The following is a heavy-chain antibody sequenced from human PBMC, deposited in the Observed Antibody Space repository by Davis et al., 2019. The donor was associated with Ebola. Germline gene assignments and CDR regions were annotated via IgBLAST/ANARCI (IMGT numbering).Heavy chain of an antibody. D-gene: IGHD2-2*02. CDR1: GGSISSGNYY. CDR2: IYYRGST. J-gene: IGHJ6*02. CDR3: ARDRWAGGPDSIVYNYYGMDV. Sequence: LRLSCTVSGGSISSGNYYWSWIRQPPGKGLEWIGYIYYRGSTYYNPSLKSRVTISVDTSKNQFSLRLNSVTAADTAVYYCARDRWAGGPDSIVYNYYGMDVCGQGTTVTVSS. V-gene: IGHV4-30-4*01.